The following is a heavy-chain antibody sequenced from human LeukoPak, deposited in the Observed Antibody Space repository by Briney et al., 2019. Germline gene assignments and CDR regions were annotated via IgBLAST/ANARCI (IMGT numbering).Heavy chain of an antibody. V-gene: IGHV3-30*02. J-gene: IGHJ4*02. CDR3: AKDSLADIDY. Sequence: AGGPLRLSCAASGFIFSTYGMYWVRQAPGKGLEWVAFIRHDGSIKNYADSVKGRSTISRDNSKNTLYLQMNSPRAEDTAVYYCAKDSLADIDYWGQGTLVTVSS. CDR1: GFIFSTYG. D-gene: IGHD3-16*01. CDR2: IRHDGSIK.